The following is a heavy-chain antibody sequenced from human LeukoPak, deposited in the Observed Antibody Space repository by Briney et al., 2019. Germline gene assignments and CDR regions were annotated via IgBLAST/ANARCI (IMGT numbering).Heavy chain of an antibody. CDR2: ISYTGST. J-gene: IGHJ4*02. V-gene: IGHV4-31*03. CDR1: GGTISSGDYY. Sequence: SETLSLTCTVSGGTISSGDYYWSWIRQHPGKGLEWIGYISYTGSTYYNPSLKSRVTISADTSENQFSLKLSSVTAADTAVYYCARRYSSGLDYWGQGTLVTVSS. CDR3: ARRYSSGLDY. D-gene: IGHD6-19*01.